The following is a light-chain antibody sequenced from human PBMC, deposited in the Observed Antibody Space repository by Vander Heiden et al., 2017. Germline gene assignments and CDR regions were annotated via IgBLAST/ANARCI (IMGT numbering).Light chain of an antibody. J-gene: IGKJ2*01. Sequence: IQMTQSPSSLSASLGDRVTITCRTSQNITNYLNWYQQKPGKAPKLLMYGASSLQSGVPSSFSGSGSGTDFTLTINSLQPEDFATYYCQQSYSTPYTFGQGTKLEIK. V-gene: IGKV1-39*01. CDR3: QQSYSTPYT. CDR1: QNITNY. CDR2: GAS.